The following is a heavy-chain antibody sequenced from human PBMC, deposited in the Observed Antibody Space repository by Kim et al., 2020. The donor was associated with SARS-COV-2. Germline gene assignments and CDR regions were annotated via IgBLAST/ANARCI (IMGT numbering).Heavy chain of an antibody. V-gene: IGHV4-39*01. Sequence: PALKSRVTISVDTSKNQFSLKLSSVTAADTAVYYCARRYYDSSGYYDFDYWGQGTLVTVSA. J-gene: IGHJ4*02. CDR3: ARRYYDSSGYYDFDY. D-gene: IGHD3-22*01.